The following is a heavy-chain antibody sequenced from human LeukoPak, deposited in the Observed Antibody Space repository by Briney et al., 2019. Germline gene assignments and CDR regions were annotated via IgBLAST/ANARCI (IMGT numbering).Heavy chain of an antibody. CDR1: GGTFSSYA. V-gene: IGHV1-69*05. CDR3: AILGITFGGVIVEIFDY. J-gene: IGHJ4*02. D-gene: IGHD3-16*02. Sequence: SVKVFCKASGGTFSSYAISWVRQAPGQGLEWMGRIIPIFGTANYAQKFQGRVTITTDESTSTAYMELSSLRSEDTAVYYCAILGITFGGVIVEIFDYWGQGTLVTVSS. CDR2: IIPIFGTA.